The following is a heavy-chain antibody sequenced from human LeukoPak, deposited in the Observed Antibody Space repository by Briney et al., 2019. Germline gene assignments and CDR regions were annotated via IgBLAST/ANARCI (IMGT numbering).Heavy chain of an antibody. CDR2: IYYSGST. CDR3: ARDRSGYDLAY. Sequence: PSETLSLTCSVPGGSISSYYWSWIRQPPGKGLEWIGYIYYSGSTNYNPSLKSRVTISVDTSKNQVSLKLNSVTAADTAVYYCARDRSGYDLAYWGQGTLVTVSS. V-gene: IGHV4-59*01. J-gene: IGHJ4*02. CDR1: GGSISSYY. D-gene: IGHD5-12*01.